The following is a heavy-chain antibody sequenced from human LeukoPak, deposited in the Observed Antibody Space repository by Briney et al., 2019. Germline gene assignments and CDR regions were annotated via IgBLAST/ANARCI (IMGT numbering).Heavy chain of an antibody. D-gene: IGHD3-3*01. CDR3: ARENAIFGVVTNWFDP. CDR1: GFTFSSYG. Sequence: GGSLRISCAASGFTFSSYGMHWVRQAPGKGLEWVAVIWYDGSNKYYADSVKGRFTISRDNSKNTLYLQMNSLRAEDTAVYYCARENAIFGVVTNWFDPWGQGTLVTVSS. CDR2: IWYDGSNK. J-gene: IGHJ5*02. V-gene: IGHV3-33*01.